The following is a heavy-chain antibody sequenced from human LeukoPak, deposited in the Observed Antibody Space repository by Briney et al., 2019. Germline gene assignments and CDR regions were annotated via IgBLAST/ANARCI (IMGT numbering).Heavy chain of an antibody. V-gene: IGHV1-2*04. Sequence: ASVKASCKASGYTFTGYYMHWVRQAPGQGLEWMGWINPNSGGTNYAQKFQGWVTMTRDTSISTAYMELSRLRSDDTAVYYCARDTEATSPLGYFDYWGQGTLVTVSS. D-gene: IGHD5-24*01. CDR3: ARDTEATSPLGYFDY. CDR1: GYTFTGYY. J-gene: IGHJ4*02. CDR2: INPNSGGT.